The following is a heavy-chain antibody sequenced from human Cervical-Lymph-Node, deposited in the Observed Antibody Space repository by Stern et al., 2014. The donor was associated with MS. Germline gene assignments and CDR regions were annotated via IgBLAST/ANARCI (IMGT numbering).Heavy chain of an antibody. J-gene: IGHJ4*02. V-gene: IGHV1-2*06. Sequence: VQLLESGAEVKKPGASVKVSCKASGYTFTGYYMHWGRQAPGPGLEWMGRINPNSGGTNYAQKFQGRGTMTRDTSISTAYMELSRLRSDDTAVYYCAREAAMAVAGTGVDYWGQGTLVTVSS. CDR1: GYTFTGYY. CDR3: AREAAMAVAGTGVDY. CDR2: INPNSGGT. D-gene: IGHD6-19*01.